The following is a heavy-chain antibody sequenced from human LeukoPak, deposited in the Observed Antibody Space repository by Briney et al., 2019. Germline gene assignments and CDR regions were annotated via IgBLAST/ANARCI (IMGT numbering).Heavy chain of an antibody. CDR2: FDPEDGEP. CDR1: GSTLTELS. Sequence: ASVKVSCKVSGSTLTELSMHWVRQAPGEGLEWMGGFDPEDGEPIYAQKFQGRVTMTEDTSTDTVHMELSSLRSEDTAVYYCATDFLGFDPWGQRTLVTVSS. V-gene: IGHV1-24*01. D-gene: IGHD2/OR15-2a*01. J-gene: IGHJ5*02. CDR3: ATDFLGFDP.